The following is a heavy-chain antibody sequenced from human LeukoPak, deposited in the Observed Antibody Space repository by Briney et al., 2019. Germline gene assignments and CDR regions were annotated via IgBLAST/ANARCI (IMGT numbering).Heavy chain of an antibody. Sequence: ASVKVSCKASGYTFTSYDINWVRQATGQGLEWMGWMNPNSGNTGYAQEFQGRVTMTRDTSISTAYMELSSLTSEDTAVYYCARRKSTSGALYWFDPWGQGTLVTVSS. V-gene: IGHV1-8*01. CDR3: ARRKSTSGALYWFDP. J-gene: IGHJ5*02. D-gene: IGHD3-10*01. CDR1: GYTFTSYD. CDR2: MNPNSGNT.